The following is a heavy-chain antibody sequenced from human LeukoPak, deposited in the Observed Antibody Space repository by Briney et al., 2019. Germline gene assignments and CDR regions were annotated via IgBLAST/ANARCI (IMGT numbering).Heavy chain of an antibody. CDR3: ASGGFTYTY. D-gene: IGHD2-2*02. Sequence: PGGSLRLSCAASGFTFSSSCMSWVRQAPGKGLEWVANIKEDGSGKYYVDSVKGRFTISRDNANNSLYLQMNSLGADDTAVYYCASGGFTYTYWGQGTLVIVSS. CDR2: IKEDGSGK. V-gene: IGHV3-7*05. CDR1: GFTFSSSC. J-gene: IGHJ4*02.